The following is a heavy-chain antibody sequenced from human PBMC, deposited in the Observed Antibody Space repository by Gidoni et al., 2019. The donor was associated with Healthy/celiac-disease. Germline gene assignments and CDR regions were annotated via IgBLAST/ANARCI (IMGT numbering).Heavy chain of an antibody. CDR2: ISRSSSNI. Sequence: EVQLVESGGGLVKPGGSLRLSCSASGFTFSSYSMNWVRQAPGKGLEWVSSISRSSSNIYYADSVKGRFTISRDNAKNSLYLQMNSLRAEDTAVYYCARVGVVPAALYYYYYMDVWGKGTTVTVSS. D-gene: IGHD2-2*01. J-gene: IGHJ6*03. CDR1: GFTFSSYS. CDR3: ARVGVVPAALYYYYYMDV. V-gene: IGHV3-21*01.